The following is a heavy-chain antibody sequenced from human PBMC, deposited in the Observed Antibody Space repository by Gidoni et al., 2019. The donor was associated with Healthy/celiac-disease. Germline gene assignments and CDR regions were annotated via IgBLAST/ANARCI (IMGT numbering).Heavy chain of an antibody. D-gene: IGHD3-9*01. Sequence: QVTLRESGPALVKPTQTLTLTCTFSGFSLSTSGMCVSWIRQPPGTALEWLARIDWVDDNYYSTSLKTRLTISKDTSKNQVVLTMTNMDPVDTATYYCARIRALRYFDWLGPQDAFDIWGQGTMVTVSS. J-gene: IGHJ3*02. CDR2: IDWVDDN. CDR3: ARIRALRYFDWLGPQDAFDI. CDR1: GFSLSTSGMC. V-gene: IGHV2-70*15.